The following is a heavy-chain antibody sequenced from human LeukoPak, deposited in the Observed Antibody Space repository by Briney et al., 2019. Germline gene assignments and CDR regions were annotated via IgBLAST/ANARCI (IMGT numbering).Heavy chain of an antibody. J-gene: IGHJ3*02. D-gene: IGHD2-21*01. CDR1: GYSFTKHY. V-gene: IGHV1-46*01. CDR3: VRACGGGGCQQAFDM. Sequence: WASVKVSCKASGYSFTKHYIHWVRQAPGQGLEWMGIIESSDGSTNYAQKFQGRITMTRDMSTSTAYMELSSLRSDDTAVYYCVRACGGGGCQQAFDMWGQGTMVTVSS. CDR2: IESSDGST.